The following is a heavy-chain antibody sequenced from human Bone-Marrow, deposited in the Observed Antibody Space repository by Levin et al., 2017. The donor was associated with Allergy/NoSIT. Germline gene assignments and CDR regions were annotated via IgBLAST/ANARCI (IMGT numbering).Heavy chain of an antibody. V-gene: IGHV3-33*01. D-gene: IGHD3-10*01. J-gene: IGHJ4*02. Sequence: GGSLRLSCVASEFAFSTYGMHWVRQAPGKGLEWVAVIWHDGSKKYYADAVRGRFTISRDNSKNTMYLQMSSLGVEDTAVYYCARVLLGGCFDDWGQGTLVTVSS. CDR3: ARVLLGGCFDD. CDR2: IWHDGSKK. CDR1: EFAFSTYG.